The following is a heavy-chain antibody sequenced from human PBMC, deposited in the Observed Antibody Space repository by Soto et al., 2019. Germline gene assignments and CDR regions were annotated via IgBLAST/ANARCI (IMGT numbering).Heavy chain of an antibody. CDR1: GFTFSSFW. CDR2: INTDGSST. V-gene: IGHV3-74*01. J-gene: IGHJ4*02. CDR3: AKRGVDTFGLSY. D-gene: IGHD3-10*01. Sequence: EVQLVESGGGLVQPGGSLRLSCAVSGFTFSSFWMHWVRQAPGEGLVWVSRINTDGSSTSYADSVKGRFTISRDNAKHTLYLQMKSLRVEDTAMYYCAKRGVDTFGLSYWGQGTLVTVSS.